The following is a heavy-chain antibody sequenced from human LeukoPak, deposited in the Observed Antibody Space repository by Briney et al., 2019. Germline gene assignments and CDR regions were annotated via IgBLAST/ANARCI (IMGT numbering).Heavy chain of an antibody. D-gene: IGHD4-17*01. CDR2: IIPIFGTA. V-gene: IGHV1-69*01. CDR1: GGTFSSYA. CDR3: ARSLTTGYYYYYGMDV. J-gene: IGHJ6*02. Sequence: SVKVSCKASGGTFSSYAISWVRQAPGQGLEWMGGIIPIFGTANYAQKFQGRVTITADESTSTAYMELGSLRSEDTAVYYCARSLTTGYYYYYGMDVWGQGTTVTVSS.